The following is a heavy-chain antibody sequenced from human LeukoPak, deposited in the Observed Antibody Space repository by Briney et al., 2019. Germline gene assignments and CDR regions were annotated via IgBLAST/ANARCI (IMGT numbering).Heavy chain of an antibody. Sequence: ASVKVSCKASGYTFISFGFSWVRQAPGQGPEWMGWISGYTGNTNYAQRFQGRVTMTTDTSTSTAYMELRTLRSDDTAVYYRVRDLNSAARSFFDYWGPGTLVTVSS. CDR3: VRDLNSAARSFFDY. J-gene: IGHJ4*02. V-gene: IGHV1-18*01. CDR1: GYTFISFG. CDR2: ISGYTGNT. D-gene: IGHD6-6*01.